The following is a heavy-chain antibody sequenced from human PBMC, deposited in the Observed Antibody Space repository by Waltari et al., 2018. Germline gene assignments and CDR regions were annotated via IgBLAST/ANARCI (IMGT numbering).Heavy chain of an antibody. V-gene: IGHV3-7*01. CDR1: GFTFSIYW. Sequence: VQLVESGGGLVQPGGSLRLSCEASGFTFSIYWMHWVRQAPGEGLGWVANRNQDGSQTYYVDSVKGRFTISRDNAKNSLSLFMNSLGAEDTAVYFCASAIAQPDNLWGRGTLVTVSS. D-gene: IGHD2-21*01. J-gene: IGHJ5*02. CDR2: RNQDGSQT. CDR3: ASAIAQPDNL.